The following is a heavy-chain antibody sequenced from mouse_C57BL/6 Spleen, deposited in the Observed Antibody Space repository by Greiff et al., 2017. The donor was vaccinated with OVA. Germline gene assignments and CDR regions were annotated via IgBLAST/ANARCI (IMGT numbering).Heavy chain of an antibody. CDR3: TMAIYVYDAFDY. CDR1: GFNIKDDY. Sequence: EVQLQQSGAELVRPGASVKLSCTASGFNIKDDYMHWVKQRPEQGLEWIGWIDPENGDTEYASKFQGKATITADTSSNTAYLQLSSLTSEDTAVYYCTMAIYVYDAFDYWGQGTTLTVSS. D-gene: IGHD2-2*01. V-gene: IGHV14-4*01. J-gene: IGHJ2*01. CDR2: IDPENGDT.